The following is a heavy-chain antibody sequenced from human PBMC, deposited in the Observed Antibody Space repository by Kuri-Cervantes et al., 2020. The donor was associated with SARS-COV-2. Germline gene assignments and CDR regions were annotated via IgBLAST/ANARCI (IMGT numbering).Heavy chain of an antibody. CDR2: IYHSGST. D-gene: IGHD3-3*01. J-gene: IGHJ4*02. CDR3: ARLVPYYDFWSGSYYFDY. Sequence: SETLSLTCAVSGGSISSSNWWSWVRQPPGKGLEWIGEIYHSGSTNYNPSLKGRVTISVDKSKNQFSLKLSSVTAADTAVYYCARLVPYYDFWSGSYYFDYWGQGTLVTVSS. V-gene: IGHV4-4*02. CDR1: GGSISSSNW.